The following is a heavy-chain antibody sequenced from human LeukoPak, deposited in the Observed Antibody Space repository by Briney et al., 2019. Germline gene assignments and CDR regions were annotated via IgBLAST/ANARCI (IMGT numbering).Heavy chain of an antibody. J-gene: IGHJ4*02. V-gene: IGHV1-69*04. D-gene: IGHD3-3*01. CDR3: ARTIFGVVIAYYFDS. CDR2: IIPILGIA. Sequence: SVRVSCKASGGTFSSYAISWVRQAPGQGLEWMGRIIPILGIANYAQKFQGRVTITADKSTSTAYMELSSLRSEDTAVYYCARTIFGVVIAYYFDSGGQGTLVPVSS. CDR1: GGTFSSYA.